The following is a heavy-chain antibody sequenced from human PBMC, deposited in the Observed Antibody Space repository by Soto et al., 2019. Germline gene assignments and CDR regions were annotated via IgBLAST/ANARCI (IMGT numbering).Heavy chain of an antibody. J-gene: IGHJ4*02. CDR2: IYYSGGT. V-gene: IGHV4-31*03. CDR1: GGSISSGGYF. CDR3: AREPSI. Sequence: QVQLQESGPGLVKPSQTLSLTCTVSGGSISSGGYFWNWIRQHPGKGLEWIGYIYYSGGTYYNPSLXSXXTISVDTSNNQFSLKLSSVTAADTAVYYCAREPSIWGQGTLVTVSS.